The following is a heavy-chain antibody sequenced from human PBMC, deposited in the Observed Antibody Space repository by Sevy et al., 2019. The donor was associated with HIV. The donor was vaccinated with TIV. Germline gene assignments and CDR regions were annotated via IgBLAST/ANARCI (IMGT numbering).Heavy chain of an antibody. D-gene: IGHD2-15*01. J-gene: IGHJ6*02. CDR1: GFTFSSYS. CDR2: ISSSSSYI. Sequence: GGSLRLSCAASGFTFSSYSMNWVRQAPGKGLEWDSSISSSSSYIYYADSVKRRFTISRDNAKNSLYLQMNSLRAEDTAVYYCARAPYCSGGSCYETYYYYGMDVWGQGTTVTVSS. V-gene: IGHV3-21*01. CDR3: ARAPYCSGGSCYETYYYYGMDV.